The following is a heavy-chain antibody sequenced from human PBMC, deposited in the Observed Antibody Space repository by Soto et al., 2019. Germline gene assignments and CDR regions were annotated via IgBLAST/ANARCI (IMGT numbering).Heavy chain of an antibody. D-gene: IGHD3-10*01. CDR2: IIPIFGTA. Sequence: QVQLVQTGAEVKKPGSSVKVSCKASGGTFSSYAISWVRQAPGQGLEWMGGIIPIFGTANYAQKFQGRVTITADDTRSRAYMWVSSLRYEDTAVYYGARGTMVRGVIMTLDYWGQGTLDAVSS. V-gene: IGHV1-69*01. CDR3: ARGTMVRGVIMTLDY. CDR1: GGTFSSYA. J-gene: IGHJ4*02.